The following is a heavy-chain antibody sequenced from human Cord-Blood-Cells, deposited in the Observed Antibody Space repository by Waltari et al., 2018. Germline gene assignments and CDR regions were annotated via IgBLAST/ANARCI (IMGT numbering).Heavy chain of an antibody. CDR3: ARDWENDAFDI. CDR1: GFTVSSNY. CDR2: SYSGGST. V-gene: IGHV3-53*01. J-gene: IGHJ3*02. Sequence: EVQLVESGGGFIQPGWSLRLSCAASGFTVSSNYMSWVRQAPGKGLGWVSVSYSGGSTYYADPVKVRFTISRDNSKNTLYLQMNSLRAEDTAVYYCARDWENDAFDIWGQGTMVTVSS. D-gene: IGHD1-26*01.